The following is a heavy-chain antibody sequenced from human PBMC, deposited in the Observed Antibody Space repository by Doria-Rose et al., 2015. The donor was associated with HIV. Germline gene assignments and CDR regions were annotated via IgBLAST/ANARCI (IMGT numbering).Heavy chain of an antibody. D-gene: IGHD6-13*01. V-gene: IGHV2-26*01. Sequence: QVTLKESGPVLVKPTETLTLTCTVSGVSLSSPGMGVSWIRQPPGKALEWLANIFSDDERSYITSLKSRLTISRHTSKSQVVLTMTDMDPVDTATYYCTRIKSSRWYHKYYFDFWGQGTLVIVAA. J-gene: IGHJ4*02. CDR2: IFSDDER. CDR1: GVSLSSPGMG. CDR3: TRIKSSRWYHKYYFDF.